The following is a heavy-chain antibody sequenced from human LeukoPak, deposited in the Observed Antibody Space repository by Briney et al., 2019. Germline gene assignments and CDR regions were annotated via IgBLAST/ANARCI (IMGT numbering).Heavy chain of an antibody. CDR2: IYYSGST. Sequence: SETLSLTCTVSGGSISSYYWSWIRQPPGKGLEWIGYIYYSGSTNYNPSLKSRVTISVDTSKNQFSLKLSSVTAADTAVYYCARKYSSSWYDAFDIWGQGTMVTVSS. D-gene: IGHD6-13*01. J-gene: IGHJ3*02. V-gene: IGHV4-59*01. CDR3: ARKYSSSWYDAFDI. CDR1: GGSISSYY.